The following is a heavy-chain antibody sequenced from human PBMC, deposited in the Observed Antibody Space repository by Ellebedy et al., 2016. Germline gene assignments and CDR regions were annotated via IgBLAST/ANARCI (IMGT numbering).Heavy chain of an antibody. Sequence: GGSLRLSCAASGFTFSDYYMSWIRQAPGKGLEWVSYISSSSSYTNYADSVKGRFTISRDNAKNSLYLQMNSLRAEDTAVYYCARAPKEQLVRGGGMDVWGQGTTVTVSS. CDR2: ISSSSSYT. CDR3: ARAPKEQLVRGGGMDV. D-gene: IGHD6-13*01. CDR1: GFTFSDYY. V-gene: IGHV3-11*06. J-gene: IGHJ6*02.